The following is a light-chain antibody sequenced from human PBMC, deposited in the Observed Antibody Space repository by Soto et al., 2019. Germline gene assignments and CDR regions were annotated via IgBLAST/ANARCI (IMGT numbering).Light chain of an antibody. J-gene: IGKJ1*01. CDR2: KAS. CDR1: QSISSW. V-gene: IGKV1-5*03. Sequence: DIQMTQSPSTLSASVGDRVTITCRASQSISSWLAWFQQQPGKAPKLLIYKASNLESGVPSRFSGSGSGTELTLTISSLQPDDFATYYCQQYNSYSGTFGQGTKVEIK. CDR3: QQYNSYSGT.